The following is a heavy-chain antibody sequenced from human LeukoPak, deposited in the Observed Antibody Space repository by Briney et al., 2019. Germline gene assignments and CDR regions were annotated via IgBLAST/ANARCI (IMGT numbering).Heavy chain of an antibody. CDR2: ISSSSSYI. J-gene: IGHJ5*02. V-gene: IGHV3-21*01. Sequence: PGGSLRLSCAASGFTFDDYAMHWVRQAPGKGLEWVSCISSSSSYIYYADSVKGRFTISRDNAKNSLYLQMNSLRAEDTAVYYCVRVPNWKYGWFDPWGQGTLVTVSS. CDR3: VRVPNWKYGWFDP. D-gene: IGHD1-7*01. CDR1: GFTFDDYA.